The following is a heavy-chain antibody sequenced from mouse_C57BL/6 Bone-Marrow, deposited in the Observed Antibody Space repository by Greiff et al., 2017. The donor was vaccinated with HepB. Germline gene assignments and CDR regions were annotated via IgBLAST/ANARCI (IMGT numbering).Heavy chain of an antibody. CDR3: ARPFYSAWFAY. Sequence: EVQGVESGPELVKPGASVKISCKASGYSFTGYYMNWVKQSPEKSLEWIGEINPSTGGTTYNQKFKAKATLTVDKSSSTAYMQLKSLTSEDSAVYYCARPFYSAWFAYWGQGTLVTVSA. D-gene: IGHD1-1*01. J-gene: IGHJ3*01. CDR1: GYSFTGYY. CDR2: INPSTGGT. V-gene: IGHV1-42*01.